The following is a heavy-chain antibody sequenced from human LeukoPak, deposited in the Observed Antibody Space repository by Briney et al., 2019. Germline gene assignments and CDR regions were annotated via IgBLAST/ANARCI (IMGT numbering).Heavy chain of an antibody. D-gene: IGHD3-9*01. V-gene: IGHV3-30-3*01. CDR3: ARGFYDMDV. CDR2: ISYDGGNK. Sequence: GGSLRLSCAASGFTFSSYAMHWVRQAPGKGLEWVALISYDGGNKYYADSVKGRFTISRDNSKSTLFLQMNSLRAEDTAVYYCARGFYDMDVWGQGTLVTVSS. J-gene: IGHJ4*02. CDR1: GFTFSSYA.